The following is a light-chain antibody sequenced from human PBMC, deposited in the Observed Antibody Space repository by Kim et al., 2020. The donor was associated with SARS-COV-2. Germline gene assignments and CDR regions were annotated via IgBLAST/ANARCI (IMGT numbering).Light chain of an antibody. CDR1: QSISRF. CDR3: QQSYSTPPT. J-gene: IGKJ1*01. CDR2: GAS. V-gene: IGKV1-39*01. Sequence: ASRGDRLTSTCRASQSISRFFNWYQQKPGEAPTLLIYGASRLKSGDPSRFSGSGSGTDFALTISSLQPEDFATYYCQQSYSTPPTFGQGTKVDIK.